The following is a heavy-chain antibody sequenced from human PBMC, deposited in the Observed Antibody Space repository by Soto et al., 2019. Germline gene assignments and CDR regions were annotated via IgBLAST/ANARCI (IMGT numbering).Heavy chain of an antibody. J-gene: IGHJ4*02. CDR3: AREVGSGWLYFDY. Sequence: PSETLSLTCTVSGGSISSYYWSWIRQPPGKGLEWIGYIYYSGSTNYNPSLKSRVTITRDMSTSTAYMELSSLRSEDTAVYYCAREVGSGWLYFDYWGQGTLVTVSS. CDR2: IYYSGST. V-gene: IGHV4-59*12. CDR1: GGSISSYY. D-gene: IGHD6-19*01.